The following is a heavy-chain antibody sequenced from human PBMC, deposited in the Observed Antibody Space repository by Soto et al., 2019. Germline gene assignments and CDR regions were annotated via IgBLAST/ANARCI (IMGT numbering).Heavy chain of an antibody. J-gene: IGHJ4*02. Sequence: EVQLVESGGGLVKPGGSLRLSCAASGFTFSSYTMNWVRQAPGKGLEWVSSISSSSSYIYYADSVKGRFTISRDNAKNSLFLQMSSLRAEDTAVYYGTRYYASSSGYVWGQGTLVTVSS. D-gene: IGHD6-13*01. CDR3: TRYYASSSGYV. CDR1: GFTFSSYT. CDR2: ISSSSSYI. V-gene: IGHV3-21*01.